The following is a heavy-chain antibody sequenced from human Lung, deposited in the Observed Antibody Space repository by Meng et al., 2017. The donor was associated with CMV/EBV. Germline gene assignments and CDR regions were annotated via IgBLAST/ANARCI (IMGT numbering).Heavy chain of an antibody. CDR3: ARGKQDAWELLAY. Sequence: QVQLQQSGPVLWKPPGTLSCACGVSGFSINCHIRLTWVRPPPGKGLEWIGDIDDSESTNYNPSLNSRISISLDKSKNHFSLKVNSVTAADTAVYYCARGKQDAWELLAYWGQGALVTVSS. D-gene: IGHD1-26*01. CDR1: GFSINCHIR. CDR2: IDDSEST. J-gene: IGHJ4*02. V-gene: IGHV4-4*03.